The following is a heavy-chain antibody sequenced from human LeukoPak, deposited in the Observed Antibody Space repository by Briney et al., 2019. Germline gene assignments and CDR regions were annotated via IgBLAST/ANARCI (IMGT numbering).Heavy chain of an antibody. CDR1: GFTFSDYY. Sequence: GGSLRLSCAASGFTFSDYYMSWIRQAPGKGLEWVSYISSSSSYTNYADSVKGRFTISRDNAKNSLYLQMNSLRAEDTAVHYCARVPSSISSTAIIFYYFDYWGQGTLVTVSS. CDR3: ARVPSSISSTAIIFYYFDY. CDR2: ISSSSSYT. J-gene: IGHJ4*02. D-gene: IGHD2-21*02. V-gene: IGHV3-11*06.